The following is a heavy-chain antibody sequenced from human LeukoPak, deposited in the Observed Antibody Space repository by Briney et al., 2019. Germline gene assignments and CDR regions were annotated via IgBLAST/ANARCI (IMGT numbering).Heavy chain of an antibody. CDR2: ISYDGINK. CDR3: AREEYSKGFDY. D-gene: IGHD6-6*01. Sequence: GGSLRLSCAASGFTFSSYSMHWVRQAPGKGPEWVAVISYDGINKYHADSVKGRFTISRDNSKNTLYLQMNSLRTEDTAVYYCAREEYSKGFDYWGQGTLVTVSS. V-gene: IGHV3-30-3*01. J-gene: IGHJ4*02. CDR1: GFTFSSYS.